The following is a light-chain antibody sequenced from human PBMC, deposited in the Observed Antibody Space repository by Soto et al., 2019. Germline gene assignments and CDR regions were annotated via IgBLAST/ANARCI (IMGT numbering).Light chain of an antibody. CDR1: QSVSSY. V-gene: IGKV3-15*01. J-gene: IGKJ1*01. Sequence: EIVMTQSPATLSVSPGERATLFCRASQSVSSYLAWYQQKPGQAPRLLIYGASTMATGIPARFSGSGSGTEFVLTIGSLQSEDFAVYYCQQHSYCLRTCDQGTKVEIK. CDR2: GAS. CDR3: QQHSYCLRT.